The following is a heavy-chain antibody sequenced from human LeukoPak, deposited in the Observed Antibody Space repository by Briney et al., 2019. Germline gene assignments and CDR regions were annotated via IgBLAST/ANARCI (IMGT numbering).Heavy chain of an antibody. CDR2: INPNSGGT. Sequence: ASVKVSCKASGYTFTVYYMHWVRQAPGQGLEWMGWINPNSGGTNYAQKFQGRVTMTRDTSISTAYMELSRLRSDDTAVYYCAALPAGGYSYGWYFDYWGQGTLVTVSS. D-gene: IGHD5-18*01. CDR1: GYTFTVYY. V-gene: IGHV1-2*02. CDR3: AALPAGGYSYGWYFDY. J-gene: IGHJ4*02.